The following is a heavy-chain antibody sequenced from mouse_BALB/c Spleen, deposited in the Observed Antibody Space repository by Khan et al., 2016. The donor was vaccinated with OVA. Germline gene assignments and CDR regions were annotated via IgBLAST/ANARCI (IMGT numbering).Heavy chain of an antibody. CDR2: IKYSGNT. Sequence: VQLKESGPGLVKPSQSLSLTCTVTGYSITSDYAWNWIRQFPGNKLEWMGYIKYSGNTSYNPSLKSRISITRDTSKNQFFLQLNSVTTEDTATYYCARAGTITTVVATDFDYWGQGTTLTVSS. J-gene: IGHJ2*01. CDR3: ARAGTITTVVATDFDY. V-gene: IGHV3-2*02. CDR1: GYSITSDYA. D-gene: IGHD1-1*01.